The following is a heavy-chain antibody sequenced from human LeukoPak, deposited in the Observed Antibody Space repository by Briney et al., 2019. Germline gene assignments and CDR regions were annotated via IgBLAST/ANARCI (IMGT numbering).Heavy chain of an antibody. Sequence: ASVKVSCKASGGTFSSYAISWVRQAPGQGLEWMGGIIPIFGTANYAQKFQGRVTTTEDTSTDTAYMELSSLRSEDTAVYYCATGGGPYGYFYYWGQGTLVTVSS. V-gene: IGHV1-69*06. CDR3: ATGGGPYGYFYY. J-gene: IGHJ4*02. CDR2: IIPIFGTA. D-gene: IGHD3-10*01. CDR1: GGTFSSYA.